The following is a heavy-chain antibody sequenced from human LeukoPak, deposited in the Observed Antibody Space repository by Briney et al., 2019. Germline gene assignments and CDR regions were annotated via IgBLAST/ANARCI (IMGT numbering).Heavy chain of an antibody. V-gene: IGHV4-59*01. CDR1: GGSISSYY. CDR3: ARERPPSLTGYYHDAFDI. J-gene: IGHJ3*02. CDR2: IYYSGNT. Sequence: SETLSLTCTVSGGSISSYYWSWIRQPPGKGLEWIGYIYYSGNTNYNPSLKSRVTISVDTSKHQFSLKLSSVTAADTAVYYCARERPPSLTGYYHDAFDIWGQGTMVTVSS. D-gene: IGHD3-9*01.